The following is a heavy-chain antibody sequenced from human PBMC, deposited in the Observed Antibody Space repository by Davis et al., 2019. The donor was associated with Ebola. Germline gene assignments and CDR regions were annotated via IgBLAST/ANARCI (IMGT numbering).Heavy chain of an antibody. D-gene: IGHD3-10*01. J-gene: IGHJ4*02. Sequence: ASVKVSCKASGYTFTGYYMHWVRQAPGQGLEWMGWINPHSGGTNYAQKFQGRVTITRDTSTSTVYMELSSLRSEDTAVYYCARACLYDSGSSGSYWGQGTLVTVSS. CDR1: GYTFTGYY. CDR2: INPHSGGT. CDR3: ARACLYDSGSSGSY. V-gene: IGHV1-2*02.